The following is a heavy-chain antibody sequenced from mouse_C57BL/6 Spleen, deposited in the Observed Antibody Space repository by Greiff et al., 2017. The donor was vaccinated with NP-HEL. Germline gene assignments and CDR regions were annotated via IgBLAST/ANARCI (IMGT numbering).Heavy chain of an antibody. J-gene: IGHJ2*01. D-gene: IGHD1-1*01. Sequence: VQLQQPGAELVMPGASVKLSCKASGYTFTSYWMHWVKQRPGQGLEWIGEIDPSDSYTNYNQKFKGKSTLTVDKSSSTAYMQLSSLTSEDSAVYYCARTVYYGSSYLDYWGQGTTLTVSS. CDR1: GYTFTSYW. CDR3: ARTVYYGSSYLDY. CDR2: IDPSDSYT. V-gene: IGHV1-69*01.